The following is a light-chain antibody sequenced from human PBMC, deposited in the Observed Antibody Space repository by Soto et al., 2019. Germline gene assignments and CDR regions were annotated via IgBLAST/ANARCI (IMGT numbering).Light chain of an antibody. CDR2: GAS. V-gene: IGKV3-20*01. Sequence: EIVLTQSPGTLSLSPGERATLSCRASQSVSSSYLAWYQQKPAQAPRLLIYGASSRATGIPDRFSGSGSGTDFTRTTSRLETEDFAVYYCQQYGSSSWTFGQGTKVEIK. CDR3: QQYGSSSWT. J-gene: IGKJ1*01. CDR1: QSVSSSY.